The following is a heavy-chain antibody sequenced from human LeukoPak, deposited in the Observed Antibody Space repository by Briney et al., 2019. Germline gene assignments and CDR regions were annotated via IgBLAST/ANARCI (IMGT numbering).Heavy chain of an antibody. Sequence: GGSLRLSCETAGFTFSGYVMQWVRRTPGKGLVWVSRISHDGIISYADSVKGRFTISRDNAENTLILQMNSLRVEDTAVYYCARDWVYKIDYWGRGTLVTVSS. V-gene: IGHV3-74*01. CDR1: GFTFSGYV. CDR2: ISHDGII. CDR3: ARDWVYKIDY. D-gene: IGHD5-24*01. J-gene: IGHJ4*02.